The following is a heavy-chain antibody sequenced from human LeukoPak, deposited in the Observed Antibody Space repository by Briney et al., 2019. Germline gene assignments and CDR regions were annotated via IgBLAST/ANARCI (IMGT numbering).Heavy chain of an antibody. CDR3: AKPLGGSYLFDR. CDR1: GFTFSDYS. D-gene: IGHD1-26*01. V-gene: IGHV3-21*04. Sequence: GGSLRLSCAASGFTFSDYSMNWVRQAPGKGLEWVSSITNNGVHTYYAASVKGRFTISRDTSKKILYLQMDSLRPEDTAVYYCAKPLGGSYLFDRWGQGTLVTVSS. CDR2: ITNNGVHT. J-gene: IGHJ4*02.